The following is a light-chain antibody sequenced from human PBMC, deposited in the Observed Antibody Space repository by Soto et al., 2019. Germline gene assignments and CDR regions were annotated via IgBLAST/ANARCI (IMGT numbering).Light chain of an antibody. CDR2: GAS. CDR3: QQYGSSPLT. CDR1: QSVSSSY. J-gene: IGKJ4*01. Sequence: EIVLTQSPGTLSLSPGERATLSCRASQSVSSSYLAWYQQKPGQAPRLLIYGASSRATGIPDGFSGSGSGTDFTLTISRLEPEDFAVYYCQQYGSSPLTFRGGTKVEIK. V-gene: IGKV3-20*01.